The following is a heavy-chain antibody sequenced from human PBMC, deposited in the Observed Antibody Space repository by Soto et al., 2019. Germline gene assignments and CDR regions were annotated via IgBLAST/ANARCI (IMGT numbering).Heavy chain of an antibody. J-gene: IGHJ6*03. V-gene: IGHV1-24*01. CDR3: ATVYTAAWSTHNYYYMDV. D-gene: IGHD3-16*01. Sequence: QFQLVQSGAEVKEPGASGQVSCKFSGYTLPELSIHGVRQAPGKGLEGMGGFDPEDGETLYAQKFQGRVTMTEDTSTDTAYMDLSSLSSEDTAVYYCATVYTAAWSTHNYYYMDVWGKGTAVTVSS. CDR2: FDPEDGET. CDR1: GYTLPELS.